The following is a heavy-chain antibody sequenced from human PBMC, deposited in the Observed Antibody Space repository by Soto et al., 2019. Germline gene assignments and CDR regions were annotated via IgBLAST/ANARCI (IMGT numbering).Heavy chain of an antibody. CDR1: GFTFSSYG. CDR3: AKVDSSGCFDY. V-gene: IGHV3-30*18. Sequence: GVSLRLSCAASGFTFSSYGMHWVRQAPGKGLEWVAVISYDGSNKYYADSVKGRFTISRDNSKNTLYLQMNSLRAEDTAVYYCAKVDSSGCFDYWGQGTLVTVSS. D-gene: IGHD3-22*01. CDR2: ISYDGSNK. J-gene: IGHJ4*02.